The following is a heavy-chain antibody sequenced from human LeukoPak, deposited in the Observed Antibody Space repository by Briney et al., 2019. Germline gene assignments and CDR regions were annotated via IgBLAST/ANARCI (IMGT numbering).Heavy chain of an antibody. V-gene: IGHV4-30-4*02. J-gene: IGHJ6*03. CDR1: GGSISSGDYY. CDR3: ARVPRSYYYYYYMDV. CDR2: IYYSGST. Sequence: SETLSLTCTVSGGSISSGDYYWSWIRQPLGKGLEWIGYIYYSGSTYYNPSLKSRVTISVDTSKNQFSLKLSSVTAADTAVYYCARVPRSYYYYYYMDVWGKGTTVTVSS.